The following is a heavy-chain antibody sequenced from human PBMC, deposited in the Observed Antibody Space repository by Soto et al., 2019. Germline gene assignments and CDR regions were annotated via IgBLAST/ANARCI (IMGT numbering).Heavy chain of an antibody. CDR3: ARVFTTFVLYWSDP. CDR1: GYTFTSYG. Sequence: GASVKVSCKASGYTFTSYGISWVRQAPGQRIEWRGWISAKNGNANYAQKLQGRVIMTTDTSTSTAYMELRILISDDTAVYYCARVFTTFVLYWSDPWGQGTLVTVSS. V-gene: IGHV1-18*01. D-gene: IGHD3-10*02. J-gene: IGHJ5*02. CDR2: ISAKNGNA.